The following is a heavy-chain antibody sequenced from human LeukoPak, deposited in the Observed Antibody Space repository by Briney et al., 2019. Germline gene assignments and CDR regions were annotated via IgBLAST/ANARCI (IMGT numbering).Heavy chain of an antibody. Sequence: GGSLRLSCAASGFTVSSNYMSWVRQAPGKGLEWVSVIYSGGSTYYADSVKGRFTISRDNSKNTLYLQMNSLRAEDTAVYYCARANSRDYGDYGGGAFDIWGQGTMVTVSS. V-gene: IGHV3-53*01. CDR3: ARANSRDYGDYGGGAFDI. D-gene: IGHD4-17*01. CDR2: IYSGGST. J-gene: IGHJ3*02. CDR1: GFTVSSNY.